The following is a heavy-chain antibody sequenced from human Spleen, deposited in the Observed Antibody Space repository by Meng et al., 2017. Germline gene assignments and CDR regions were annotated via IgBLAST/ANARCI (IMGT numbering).Heavy chain of an antibody. CDR1: GFTFAGAW. D-gene: IGHD3-10*01. Sequence: GESLKISCAASGFTFAGAWMIWVRQAPGKGLEWIGHIKTKPEGATTDYAAPVEGRFTISRDDSRDLAYLQMNSLKTEDTAVYYCTTGLYGSGSYSDSWGQGTLVTVSS. J-gene: IGHJ5*01. CDR3: TTGLYGSGSYSDS. V-gene: IGHV3-15*01. CDR2: IKTKPEGATT.